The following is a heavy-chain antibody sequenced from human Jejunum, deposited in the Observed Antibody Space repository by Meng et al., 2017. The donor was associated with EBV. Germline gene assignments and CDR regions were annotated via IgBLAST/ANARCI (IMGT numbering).Heavy chain of an antibody. CDR2: IYHSGST. CDR1: VDSISSSNW. D-gene: IGHD3-3*01. Sequence: VQLEESGPGLVKPSWTLSRTCAYSVDSISSSNWWSWVRQPPGKGLEWIGEIYHSGSTNYNPSLKSRVTISVDKSKNQFSLKLSSVTAADTAVYYCARYGSGYFPALWYWGQGTLVTVSS. CDR3: ARYGSGYFPALWY. V-gene: IGHV4-4*02. J-gene: IGHJ4*02.